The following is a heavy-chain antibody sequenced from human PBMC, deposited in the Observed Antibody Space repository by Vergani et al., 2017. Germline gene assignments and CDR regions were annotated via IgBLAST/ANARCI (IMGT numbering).Heavy chain of an antibody. CDR1: GAYVGSGGYY. J-gene: IGHJ5*02. V-gene: IGHV4-30-4*08. D-gene: IGHD2-2*01. CDR2: IYYSGTT. Sequence: QVQLQESGPGLVKASQTLSLTCSVSGAYVGSGGYYWSWVRQRPGMGLDWIGYIYYSGTTYYNPSLESRLTISLDTSENHLSLKLTSVTAADTAVYYCARAISVVPAAKSSWFDPWGQGTLVTVSS. CDR3: ARAISVVPAAKSSWFDP.